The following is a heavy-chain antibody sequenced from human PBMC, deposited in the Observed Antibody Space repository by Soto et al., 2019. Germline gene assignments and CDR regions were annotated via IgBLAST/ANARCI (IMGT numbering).Heavy chain of an antibody. Sequence: SETLSLTCAVYGGSFSGYYWSWIRQPPGKGLEWIGEINHSGSTNYNPSLKSRVTISVDTSKNQFSLKLSSVTAADTAVYYCAVAGAGYFDYWGQGTLVTVSS. CDR1: GGSFSGYY. J-gene: IGHJ4*02. CDR2: INHSGST. CDR3: AVAGAGYFDY. D-gene: IGHD4-17*01. V-gene: IGHV4-34*01.